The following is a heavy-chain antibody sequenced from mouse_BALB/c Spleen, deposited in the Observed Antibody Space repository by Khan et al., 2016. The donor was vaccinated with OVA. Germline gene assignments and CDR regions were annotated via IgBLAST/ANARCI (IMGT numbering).Heavy chain of an antibody. CDR3: ASRAAPFAY. V-gene: IGHV3-1*02. J-gene: IGHJ3*01. CDR2: IHYSGST. Sequence: EVKLLESGPDLVKPSQSLSLTCTVTGYSITSDYSWHWLRQFPGNKLEWMAYIHYSGSTNYNPSLKSRISITRATSKNQLYLQLKSVTTEDTATYYCASRAAPFAYWGQGTLVTVSA. CDR1: GYSITSDYS.